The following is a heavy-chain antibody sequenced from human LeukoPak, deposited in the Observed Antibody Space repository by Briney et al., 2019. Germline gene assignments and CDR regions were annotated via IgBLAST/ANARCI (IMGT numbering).Heavy chain of an antibody. J-gene: IGHJ5*02. CDR3: ARGTGAAGTVQGNWFDP. D-gene: IGHD6-13*01. Sequence: GSLRLSCAASGFTVSSNYMSWIRQPPGKGLEWIGEINHSGSTNYNPSLKSRVTISVDTSKNQFSLKLSSVTAADTAVYYCARGTGAAGTVQGNWFDPWGQGTLVTVSS. CDR2: INHSGST. CDR1: GFTVSSNY. V-gene: IGHV4-34*01.